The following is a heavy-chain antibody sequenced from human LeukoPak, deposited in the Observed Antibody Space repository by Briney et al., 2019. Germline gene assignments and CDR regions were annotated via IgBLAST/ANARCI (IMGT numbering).Heavy chain of an antibody. D-gene: IGHD3-10*01. CDR1: GFTFSGAA. J-gene: IGHJ4*02. CDR2: IRSKANSYAT. CDR3: TSLRYGSGSFYIAGYY. Sequence: PGGSLRLSCAASGFTFSGAAMHWVRQASGKGLEWVGRIRSKANSYATAYAASVKGRFTISRDDSKNTAYLQMNSLKTEDTAVYYWTSLRYGSGSFYIAGYYWGQGTLVTVSS. V-gene: IGHV3-73*01.